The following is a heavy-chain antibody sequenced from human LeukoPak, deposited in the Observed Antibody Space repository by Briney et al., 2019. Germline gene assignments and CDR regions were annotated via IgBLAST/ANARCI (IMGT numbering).Heavy chain of an antibody. Sequence: GRSLRLSCAASGFTFDDYAMHWVRQAPGKGLEWVSGISWNSGSIGYADSVKGRFTISRDNAKNSLYLQMNSLRAEDTALYYCAKDVTNFYYYYYMDVWGKGTTVTISS. D-gene: IGHD1-1*01. J-gene: IGHJ6*03. CDR1: GFTFDDYA. CDR3: AKDVTNFYYYYYMDV. CDR2: ISWNSGSI. V-gene: IGHV3-9*01.